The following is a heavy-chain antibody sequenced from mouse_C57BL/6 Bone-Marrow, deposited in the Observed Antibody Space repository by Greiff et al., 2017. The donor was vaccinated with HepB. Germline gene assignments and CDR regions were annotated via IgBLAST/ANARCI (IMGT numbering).Heavy chain of an antibody. CDR1: GFNIKDDY. V-gene: IGHV14-4*01. CDR3: TANYGSSYERFAY. CDR2: IDPENGDT. J-gene: IGHJ3*01. Sequence: EVQGVESGAELVRPGASVKLSCTASGFNIKDDYMHWVKQRPEQGLEWIGWIDPENGDTEYASKFQGKATITADTSSNTAYLQLSSLTSEDTAVYYCTANYGSSYERFAYWGQGTLITVSA. D-gene: IGHD1-1*01.